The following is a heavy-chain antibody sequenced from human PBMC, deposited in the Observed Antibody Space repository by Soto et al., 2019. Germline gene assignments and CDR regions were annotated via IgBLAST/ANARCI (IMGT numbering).Heavy chain of an antibody. CDR2: IYHSGST. Sequence: SETLSLTCAVSGGSISSGGYSWSWIRQPPGKGLEWIGYIYHSGSTYYNPSLKSRVTISVDTFKNQFSLKLSSVTAADTAVYYCARDVAVAGRWFDPWGQGTLVTVSS. D-gene: IGHD6-19*01. J-gene: IGHJ5*02. CDR3: ARDVAVAGRWFDP. CDR1: GGSISSGGYS. V-gene: IGHV4-30-2*01.